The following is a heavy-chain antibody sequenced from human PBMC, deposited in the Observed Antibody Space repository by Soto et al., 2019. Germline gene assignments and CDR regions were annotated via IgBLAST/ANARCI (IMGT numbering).Heavy chain of an antibody. D-gene: IGHD3-16*02. CDR3: TTDRPFSCGGVIVT. J-gene: IGHJ3*01. Sequence: EVQLVESGGGLIKPGGSVRLSCVVSGSTFSNLWMTWVRQAPGKGLEWVGRIKSNVNGGTTDYAAPVKGRFTISRDDSKVTLYLEMNSLKTEDTAVYYCTTDRPFSCGGVIVTWGQGAMVTVSS. V-gene: IGHV3-15*01. CDR1: GSTFSNLW. CDR2: IKSNVNGGTT.